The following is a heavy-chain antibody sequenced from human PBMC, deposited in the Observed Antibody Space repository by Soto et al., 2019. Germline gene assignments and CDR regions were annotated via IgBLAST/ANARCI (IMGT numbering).Heavy chain of an antibody. V-gene: IGHV4-31*03. CDR1: GGSISSGGYY. J-gene: IGHJ6*02. CDR3: ARGGRRSPGMDV. D-gene: IGHD3-16*01. Sequence: QVQLQESGPGLVKPSQTLSLTCTVSGGSISSGGYYWSWIRQHPGKGLEWIGYIYYSGSTYYNPSLKIRVTITVDTSKNQFSLKLSSVTAADTAVYYCARGGRRSPGMDVWGQGTTVTVSS. CDR2: IYYSGST.